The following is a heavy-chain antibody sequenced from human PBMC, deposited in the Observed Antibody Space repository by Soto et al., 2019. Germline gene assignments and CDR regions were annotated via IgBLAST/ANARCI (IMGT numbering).Heavy chain of an antibody. CDR2: INAGNGNT. CDR1: GYTFTSYA. J-gene: IGHJ6*02. Sequence: VSVNVSWKAAGYTFTSYAMHWVRQAPGQRLEWMGWINAGNGNTKYSQKFQGRVTITRDTSASTAYMELSSLRSEDTAVYYCARDPSYYGMDVWGQGTTVTVSS. CDR3: ARDPSYYGMDV. V-gene: IGHV1-3*01.